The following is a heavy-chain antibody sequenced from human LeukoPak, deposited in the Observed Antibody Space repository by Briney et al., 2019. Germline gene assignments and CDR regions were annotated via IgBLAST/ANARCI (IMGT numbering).Heavy chain of an antibody. CDR2: IYTSGST. Sequence: PSETLSLTCTVSGGSISSYYWSWIRQPPGKGLEWIGYIYTSGSTNYNPSLKSRVTISVDTSKNQFSLKLSSVTAADTAVYYCARLRFGGRYCSSTSCYRGFDPWGQGTLVTVSS. D-gene: IGHD2-2*01. J-gene: IGHJ5*02. CDR3: ARLRFGGRYCSSTSCYRGFDP. CDR1: GGSISSYY. V-gene: IGHV4-4*09.